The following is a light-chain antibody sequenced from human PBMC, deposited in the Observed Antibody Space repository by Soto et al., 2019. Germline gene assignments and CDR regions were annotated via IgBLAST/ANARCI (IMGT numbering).Light chain of an antibody. CDR1: QSVSIH. V-gene: IGKV3-15*01. CDR2: DTS. Sequence: ETVMTQSPGTLSLALLEIANLSCMDSQSVSIHLAWYQQKPGQAPRLIIYDTSTRATGIPDRFSGSGSGTEFTLTIRRLKSEDFAVYYCQKYSNWPPINCGNGQRLALK. J-gene: IGKJ5*01. CDR3: QKYSNWPPIN.